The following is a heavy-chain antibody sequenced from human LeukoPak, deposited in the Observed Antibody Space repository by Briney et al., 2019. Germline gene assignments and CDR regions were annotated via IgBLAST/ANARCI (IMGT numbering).Heavy chain of an antibody. V-gene: IGHV5-51*01. D-gene: IGHD2-15*01. CDR2: IYPGDSDT. CDR1: GYSFTDNW. CDR3: ARHGLGYCSGASCQNFDY. J-gene: IGHJ4*02. Sequence: GESLKISCKGSGYSFTDNWIGWVRQMPGKGLEWMGIIYPGDSDTRYSPSFQGQVTISADKSSSTAYLQWSSLKASDTAMYYCARHGLGYCSGASCQNFDYWGQGTLVTVSS.